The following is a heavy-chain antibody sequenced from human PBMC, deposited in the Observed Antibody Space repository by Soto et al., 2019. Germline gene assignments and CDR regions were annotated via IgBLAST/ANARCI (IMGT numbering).Heavy chain of an antibody. CDR3: ARNGVGFGFDI. CDR1: GRSMSGYN. D-gene: IGHD3-10*01. V-gene: IGHV4-34*02. J-gene: IGHJ3*02. Sequence: QVQPQHWGARLLKPSETLSLTCAEYGRSMSGYNWSWLRRSPVRGLEWIGEIGPTGDTNYGPSFMSRVTVSVDTSKYELSLRLTQVTAADTATYLCARNGVGFGFDIWGLGTMVSVSS. CDR2: IGPTGDT.